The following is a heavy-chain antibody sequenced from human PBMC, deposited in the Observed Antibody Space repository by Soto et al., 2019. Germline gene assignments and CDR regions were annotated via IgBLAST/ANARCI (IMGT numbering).Heavy chain of an antibody. V-gene: IGHV4-31*03. Sequence: SSDTLSLTCIFSGFSISSTVYYWSWIRQHPGTGLEWIGYIYYSGSTYYNPSLKSRFTISVDTSKNQFSLRLTSVTAADTAVYYCGSPGPRGGMEGWGQGATVNVSS. J-gene: IGHJ6*02. CDR2: IYYSGST. D-gene: IGHD3-16*01. CDR1: GFSISSTVYY. CDR3: GSPGPRGGMEG.